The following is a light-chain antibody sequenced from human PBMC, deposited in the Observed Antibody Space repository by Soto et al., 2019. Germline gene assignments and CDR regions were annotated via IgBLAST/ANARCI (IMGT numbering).Light chain of an antibody. J-gene: IGKJ1*01. V-gene: IGKV1-5*01. CDR2: DAS. Sequence: DIQMTQSPSTLSASVGDRVTITCRASQFISTWLAWYQQKPGKAPKLLIYDASSVQSGVPSRFSGSGSGTEFTLTITSLQPVDFATYYCQQYNSYSRTFGQGTKVEIK. CDR1: QFISTW. CDR3: QQYNSYSRT.